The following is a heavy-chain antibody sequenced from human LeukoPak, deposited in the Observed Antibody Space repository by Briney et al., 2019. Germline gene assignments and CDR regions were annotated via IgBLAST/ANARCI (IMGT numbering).Heavy chain of an antibody. CDR2: ISAYNGNT. J-gene: IGHJ6*02. V-gene: IGHV1-18*01. CDR3: ARDGSSGWYRIYYYYGMDV. Sequence: ASVKVSCKASGYTFTSYGISWVRQAPGQGLEWMGWISAYNGNTNYAQKLQGRVTMTTDTSTSTAYMELRSLRSDDTAVYYCARDGSSGWYRIYYYYGMDVWGQGTTVIVSS. D-gene: IGHD6-19*01. CDR1: GYTFTSYG.